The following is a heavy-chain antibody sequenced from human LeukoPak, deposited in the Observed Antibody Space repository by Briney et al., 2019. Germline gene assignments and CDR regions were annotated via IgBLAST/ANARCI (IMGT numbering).Heavy chain of an antibody. D-gene: IGHD3-10*01. CDR2: INHSGST. J-gene: IGHJ6*02. CDR3: ARERAYYYGSGSYYKKNGMDV. V-gene: IGHV4-39*07. CDR1: GGSISSGGYY. Sequence: KASETLSLTCTVSGGSISSGGYYWSWIRQPPGKGLEWIGEINHSGSTNYNPSLKSRVTISVDTSKNQFSLKLSSVTAADTAVYYCARERAYYYGSGSYYKKNGMDVWGQGTTVTVSS.